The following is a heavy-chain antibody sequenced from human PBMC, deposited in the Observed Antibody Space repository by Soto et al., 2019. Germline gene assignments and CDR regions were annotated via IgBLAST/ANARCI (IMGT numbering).Heavy chain of an antibody. D-gene: IGHD5-12*01. V-gene: IGHV1-69*02. J-gene: IGHJ6*02. CDR3: ATSSRGYDYPHYYYYGMDV. Sequence: QVQLGQSGAEVKKPGSSVKVSCKASGGTFSSYTISWVRQAPGQGLEWMGRIIPILGIANYAQKFQGRVTITADKSTSTAYMEQSSLRSEDTAVYYCATSSRGYDYPHYYYYGMDVWGQVTTVTVSS. CDR1: GGTFSSYT. CDR2: IIPILGIA.